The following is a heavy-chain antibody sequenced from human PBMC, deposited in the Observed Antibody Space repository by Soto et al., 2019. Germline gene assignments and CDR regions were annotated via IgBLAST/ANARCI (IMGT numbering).Heavy chain of an antibody. V-gene: IGHV3-30*18. CDR1: GFTFSNYG. J-gene: IGHJ4*02. CDR3: AKRHHSSGWLFDY. CDR2: ISYDGSNK. D-gene: IGHD6-19*01. Sequence: PGGSLRLSCAASGFTFSNYGMHWVRQAPGKGLEWVAAISYDGSNKNYADSVKGRFTISRDNSKNTLYLQMDSLRAEDTAVYYCAKRHHSSGWLFDYWGQGTLVTVSS.